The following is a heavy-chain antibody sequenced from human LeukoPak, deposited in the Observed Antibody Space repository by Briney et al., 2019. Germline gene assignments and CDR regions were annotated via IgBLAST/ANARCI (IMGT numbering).Heavy chain of an antibody. Sequence: GGSLRLSCAASGFAFDDYAMHWVRQAPGKGLEWVSGISWNSGSIGYADSVKGRFTISRDNAKNSLYLQMNSLRAEDTALYYCAKERGDGYNYGNFDYWGQGTLVTVSS. CDR3: AKERGDGYNYGNFDY. J-gene: IGHJ4*02. CDR2: ISWNSGSI. CDR1: GFAFDDYA. D-gene: IGHD5-24*01. V-gene: IGHV3-9*01.